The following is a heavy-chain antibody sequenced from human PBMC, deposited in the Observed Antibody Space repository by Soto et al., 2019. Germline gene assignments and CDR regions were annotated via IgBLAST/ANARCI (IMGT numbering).Heavy chain of an antibody. CDR1: GFTFSSYA. V-gene: IGHV3-23*01. J-gene: IGHJ4*02. CDR2: ISGSGGST. D-gene: IGHD5-12*01. CDR3: AKRGSRGYSGYEISPWDY. Sequence: PGGSLRLSCAASGFTFSSYAMSWVRQAPGKGLEWVSAISGSGGSTYYADSVKGRFTISRDNSKNTLYLQMNSLRAEDTAVYYCAKRGSRGYSGYEISPWDYWGQGTLVTVSS.